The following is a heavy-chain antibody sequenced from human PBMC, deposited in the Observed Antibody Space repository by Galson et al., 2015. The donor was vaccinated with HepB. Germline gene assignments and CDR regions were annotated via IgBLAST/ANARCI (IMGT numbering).Heavy chain of an antibody. CDR2: ISSSSSYI. CDR1: GFTFSSYS. V-gene: IGHV3-21*01. J-gene: IGHJ6*02. CDR3: ARDLGYCSGGSCYFFYYYGMDV. Sequence: SLRLSCAASGFTFSSYSMNWVRQAPGKGLEWVSSISSSSSYIYYADSVKGRFTISRDNAKNSLYLQMNSLRAEDTAVYYCARDLGYCSGGSCYFFYYYGMDVWGQGTTVTVSS. D-gene: IGHD2-15*01.